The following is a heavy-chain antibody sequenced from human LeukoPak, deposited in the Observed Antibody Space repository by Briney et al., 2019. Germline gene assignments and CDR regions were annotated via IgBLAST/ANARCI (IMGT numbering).Heavy chain of an antibody. Sequence: SETLSLTCTVSGGSISSDDYYWVWHPQPPGTDLEWLGYIYDSGSTYYNPSLRSRVTISVDTSKNHFSLKLSSVTPADTAVYYCARVSGAAFPFIDYWGQGTLVTVSS. V-gene: IGHV4-30-4*08. CDR2: IYDSGST. CDR3: ARVSGAAFPFIDY. CDR1: GGSISSDDYY. D-gene: IGHD3-10*01. J-gene: IGHJ4*02.